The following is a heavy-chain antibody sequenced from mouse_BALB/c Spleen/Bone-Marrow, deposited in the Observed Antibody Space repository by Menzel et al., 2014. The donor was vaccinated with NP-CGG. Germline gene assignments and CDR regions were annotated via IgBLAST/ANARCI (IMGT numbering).Heavy chain of an antibody. CDR1: GYTFTDYY. V-gene: IGHV1-84*02. J-gene: IGHJ3*01. CDR2: IYPGSGNT. D-gene: IGHD1-1*01. Sequence: QLQESGPELVKPGASVEISCKASGYTFTDYYINWVKQKPGQGLEWIGWIYPGSGNTKYNEKFKGKATLTVDTSSSTAYMQLSNLTSEDTAVYFCAREDYYGSSYGFAYWGQGTLVTVSA. CDR3: AREDYYGSSYGFAY.